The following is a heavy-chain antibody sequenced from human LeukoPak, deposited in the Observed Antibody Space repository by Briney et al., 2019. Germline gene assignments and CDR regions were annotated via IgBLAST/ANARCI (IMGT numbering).Heavy chain of an antibody. Sequence: PGGSLRLSCAASGFTVSSNYMNWVRQAPGKGLEWVSIIYSGGSTYYADSVRGRFTISRDNSKNTLYLQMNSLTAEDTAVYYCARWDSSGYHKYYFDYWGQGTLVPVSS. CDR1: GFTVSSNY. CDR2: IYSGGST. V-gene: IGHV3-53*01. J-gene: IGHJ4*02. CDR3: ARWDSSGYHKYYFDY. D-gene: IGHD3-22*01.